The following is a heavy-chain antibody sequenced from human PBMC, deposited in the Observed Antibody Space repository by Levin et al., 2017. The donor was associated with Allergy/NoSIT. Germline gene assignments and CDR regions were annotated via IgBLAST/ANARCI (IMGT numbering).Heavy chain of an antibody. CDR1: GFTFSSHT. CDR3: GSGGYYSPHTFDF. Sequence: LKISCVASGFTFSSHTLGWVRQAPGKGLEWVSGIATGGDGRYYTGSVKGRFTISRDDSRNTFFLQMNSLRVEDTAVYFCGSGGYYSPHTFDFWGQGTMVTVSS. CDR2: IATGGDGR. J-gene: IGHJ3*01. V-gene: IGHV3-23*01. D-gene: IGHD3-22*01.